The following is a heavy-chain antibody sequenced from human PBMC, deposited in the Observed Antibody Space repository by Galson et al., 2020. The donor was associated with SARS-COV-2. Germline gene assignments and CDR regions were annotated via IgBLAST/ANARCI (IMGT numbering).Heavy chain of an antibody. D-gene: IGHD7-27*01. CDR2: IYASGRT. J-gene: IGHJ3*02. CDR1: GGSISNYY. Sequence: SETLSLTCTVSGGSISNYYWSCIRQPAGKGLEWLGRIYASGRTNYNPSLKSRVIMSVDTSKNQFSLKLTSVTAADTAVYFCARDSTGDRSFDIWGQGTMVTVSS. V-gene: IGHV4-4*07. CDR3: ARDSTGDRSFDI.